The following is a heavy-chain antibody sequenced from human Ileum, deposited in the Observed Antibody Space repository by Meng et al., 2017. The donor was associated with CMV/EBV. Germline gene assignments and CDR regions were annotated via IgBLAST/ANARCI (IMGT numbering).Heavy chain of an antibody. J-gene: IGHJ4*02. CDR2: IYYSGST. D-gene: IGHD6-19*01. Sequence: TVSGGAISRGGYDWSWIRQHPGKGLEWIGYIYYSGSTYYNPSLKSRVTISVDTSKNQFSLKLSSVTAADTAVYYCARAVYSSGWFDYWGQGTLVTVSS. CDR1: GGAISRGGYD. CDR3: ARAVYSSGWFDY. V-gene: IGHV4-31*02.